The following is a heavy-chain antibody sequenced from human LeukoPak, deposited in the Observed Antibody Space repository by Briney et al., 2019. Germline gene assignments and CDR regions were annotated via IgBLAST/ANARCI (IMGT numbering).Heavy chain of an antibody. J-gene: IGHJ4*02. Sequence: PSETLSLTCAVSGYSISSGYYWGWIRQPPGKGLERIGSIYHSGSTYYNPSLKSRVTISVDTSKNQFSLKLCSVTAAGTAVYYCARVGGYDILTGYYPLPFDYWGQGTLVTVSS. CDR3: ARVGGYDILTGYYPLPFDY. CDR2: IYHSGST. CDR1: GYSISSGYY. D-gene: IGHD3-9*01. V-gene: IGHV4-38-2*01.